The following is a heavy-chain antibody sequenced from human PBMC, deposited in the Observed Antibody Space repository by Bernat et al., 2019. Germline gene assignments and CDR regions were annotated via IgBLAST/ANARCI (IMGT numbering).Heavy chain of an antibody. J-gene: IGHJ6*02. CDR2: ISYDGSNK. D-gene: IGHD3-3*01. CDR1: GFTFSNYA. CDR3: ARDPGYDFWSGYLYYYYGMDV. V-gene: IGHV3-30-3*01. Sequence: VQLLESGGGLVQPGGSLRLSCAASGFTFSNYAMSWVRQAPGKGLEWVAVISYDGSNKYYADSVKGRFTISRDNSKNTLYLQMNSLRAEDTAVYYCARDPGYDFWSGYLYYYYGMDVWGQGTTVTVSS.